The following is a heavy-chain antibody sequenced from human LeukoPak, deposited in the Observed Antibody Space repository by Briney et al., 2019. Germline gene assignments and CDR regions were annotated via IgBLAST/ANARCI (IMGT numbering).Heavy chain of an antibody. V-gene: IGHV3-43*02. J-gene: IGHJ6*02. CDR1: GFTFEDYA. CDR2: ISGDGGST. D-gene: IGHD5-24*01. Sequence: PGGSLRLSCAASGFTFEDYAMHWVRQAPGKGLEWVSLISGDGGSTYHADSVKGRFTISRDNSKNSLYLQMNSLRPEDTALYYCAKDMRGMATVLFGCGMDAWGQGTTVTVSS. CDR3: AKDMRGMATVLFGCGMDA.